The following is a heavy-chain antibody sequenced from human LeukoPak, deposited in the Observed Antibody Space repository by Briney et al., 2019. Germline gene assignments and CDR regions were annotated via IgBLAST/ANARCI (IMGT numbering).Heavy chain of an antibody. CDR3: ASAIVVVIGGAFDI. Sequence: GGSLRLSCAASGFTFSSYAMHWVRLAPGEGLEWVAVISYDGSNKYYADSVKGRFTISRDNSKNTLYLQMNSLRAEDTAVYYCASAIVVVIGGAFDIWGQGTMVTVSS. CDR2: ISYDGSNK. J-gene: IGHJ3*02. D-gene: IGHD3-22*01. CDR1: GFTFSSYA. V-gene: IGHV3-30-3*01.